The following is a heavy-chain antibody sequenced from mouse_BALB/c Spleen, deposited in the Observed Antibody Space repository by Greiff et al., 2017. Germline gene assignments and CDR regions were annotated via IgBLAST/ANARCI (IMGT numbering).Heavy chain of an antibody. Sequence: EVQLQQSGPELVKPGASVKIPCKASGYTFTDYNMDWVKQSHGKSLEWIGDINPNNGGTIYNQKFKGKATLTVDKSSSTAYMELRSLTSEDTAVYYCARRGKNALLRLYWYFDVWGAGTTVTVSS. J-gene: IGHJ1*01. V-gene: IGHV1-18*01. D-gene: IGHD1-2*01. CDR3: ARRGKNALLRLYWYFDV. CDR1: GYTFTDYN. CDR2: INPNNGGT.